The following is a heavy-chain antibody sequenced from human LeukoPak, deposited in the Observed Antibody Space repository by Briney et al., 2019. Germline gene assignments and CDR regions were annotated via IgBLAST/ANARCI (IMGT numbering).Heavy chain of an antibody. CDR3: ARVGPLWFGELLEPDY. Sequence: GGSLRLSCAASGFTFSSYSMNWVRQAPGKGLEWVSYIGSSSSTIYYADSVKGRFTISRDNAKNSLYLQMNSLRAEDTAVYYCARVGPLWFGELLEPDYWGQGTLVTVSS. V-gene: IGHV3-48*04. D-gene: IGHD3-10*01. CDR2: IGSSSSTI. CDR1: GFTFSSYS. J-gene: IGHJ4*02.